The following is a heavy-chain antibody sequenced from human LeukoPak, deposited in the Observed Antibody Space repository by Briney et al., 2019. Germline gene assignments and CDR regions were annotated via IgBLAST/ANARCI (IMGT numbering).Heavy chain of an antibody. Sequence: ASETLSLTCTVSGGSISSSSYYWGWIRQPPGKGLEWIGSIYYSGSTYYNPSLKSRVTISVDTSKNQFSLKLSSVTAAETAVYYCARRRTDYSNGSSNSYYFDYWGQGTLVTVSS. J-gene: IGHJ4*02. CDR1: GGSISSSSYY. CDR3: ARRRTDYSNGSSNSYYFDY. D-gene: IGHD4-11*01. CDR2: IYYSGST. V-gene: IGHV4-39*01.